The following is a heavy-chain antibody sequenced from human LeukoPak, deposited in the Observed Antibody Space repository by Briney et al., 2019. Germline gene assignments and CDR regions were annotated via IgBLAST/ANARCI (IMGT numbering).Heavy chain of an antibody. CDR1: GGSFSGYY. Sequence: SETLSLTCAVYGGSFSGYYWSWIRQPPGKGLEWIGEINHSGSTNYSPSLKSRVTISVDTSKNQFSLKLSSVTAADTAVYYCARGRGYNSFDYWGQGTLVTVSS. CDR2: INHSGST. V-gene: IGHV4-34*01. J-gene: IGHJ4*02. D-gene: IGHD5-24*01. CDR3: ARGRGYNSFDY.